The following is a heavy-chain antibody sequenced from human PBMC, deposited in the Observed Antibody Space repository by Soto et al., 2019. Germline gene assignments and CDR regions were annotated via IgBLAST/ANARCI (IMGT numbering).Heavy chain of an antibody. CDR3: ARKDNVGYYPY. Sequence: SETLSLTCAVSGDSISSGYYWAWIRRPPGKGLEWIGSIYHSGTTYYNPSLKSRVTISVDTSRNQFSLKLSSVTAADSAVYYCARKDNVGYYPYFGQGTLVIVSS. CDR1: GDSISSGYY. V-gene: IGHV4-38-2*01. J-gene: IGHJ4*02. D-gene: IGHD2-15*01. CDR2: IYHSGTT.